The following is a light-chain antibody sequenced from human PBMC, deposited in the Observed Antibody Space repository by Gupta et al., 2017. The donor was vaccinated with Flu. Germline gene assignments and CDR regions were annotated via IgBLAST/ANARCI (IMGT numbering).Light chain of an antibody. J-gene: IGLJ3*02. CDR3: HTWDNSIGV. Sequence: SSELTQPPSVSVSPGQTASIACSGDKLGNKYVCWYRQKPGQSPTLVLFQDSKRPSGIPERFSGSNSGNTATLTISGAQAVDEADYYCHTWDNSIGVFGGGTKLTVL. CDR2: QDS. CDR1: KLGNKY. V-gene: IGLV3-1*01.